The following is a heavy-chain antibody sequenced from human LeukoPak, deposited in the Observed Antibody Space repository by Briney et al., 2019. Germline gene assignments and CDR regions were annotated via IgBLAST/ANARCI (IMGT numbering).Heavy chain of an antibody. V-gene: IGHV4-30-4*01. Sequence: SQTLSLTCTVSGGSISSGDYYWSWIRQPPGKGLEWIGYIYCSGSTYYNPSLKSRVSISVDTSKNQFSLKLSSVTAADTAVYYCASSGHEIAVNYWGQGTLVTVSS. D-gene: IGHD6-19*01. CDR3: ASSGHEIAVNY. CDR1: GGSISSGDYY. J-gene: IGHJ4*02. CDR2: IYCSGST.